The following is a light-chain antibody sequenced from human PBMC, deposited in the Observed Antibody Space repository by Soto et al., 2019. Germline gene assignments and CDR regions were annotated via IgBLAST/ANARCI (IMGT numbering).Light chain of an antibody. Sequence: DIQVTQSPSTLSASVGDRVTITCRASQSITSWLAWYQLKPGKAPKLLIYDASSLKSGVPSRFSGSGSGTEFTLTISSLQPDDFATYYCQQYNSNFGQGTKLEIK. CDR1: QSITSW. J-gene: IGKJ2*01. V-gene: IGKV1-5*01. CDR3: QQYNSN. CDR2: DAS.